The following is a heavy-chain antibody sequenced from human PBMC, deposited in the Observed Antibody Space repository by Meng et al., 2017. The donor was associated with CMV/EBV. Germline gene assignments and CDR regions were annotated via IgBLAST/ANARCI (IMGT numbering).Heavy chain of an antibody. J-gene: IGHJ5*02. CDR3: AREPKDYYYDSSGYSNWFDP. D-gene: IGHD3-22*01. V-gene: IGHV1-69*06. CDR1: SEG. CDR2: IIPIFGTA. Sequence: SEGSSWVRQDAGQGLEGMGGIIPIFGTANYAQKFQGRVTITADKSTSTAYMELSSLRSEDTAVYYCAREPKDYYYDSSGYSNWFDPWGQGTLVTVSS.